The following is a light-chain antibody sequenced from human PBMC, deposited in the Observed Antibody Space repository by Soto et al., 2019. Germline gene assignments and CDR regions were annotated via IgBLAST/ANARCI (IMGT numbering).Light chain of an antibody. CDR1: QSIRKY. Sequence: DIPMTQSPSSLSGSFGDRVNITCRASQSIRKYLPWYQQKPGKAPNLLIYTVSPLQSGVPSRYRGSGSGTNFTLSISRLQPDDFATYYCQHAEGNPGTFGQGTKVDI. J-gene: IGKJ1*01. V-gene: IGKV1-39*01. CDR2: TVS. CDR3: QHAEGNPGT.